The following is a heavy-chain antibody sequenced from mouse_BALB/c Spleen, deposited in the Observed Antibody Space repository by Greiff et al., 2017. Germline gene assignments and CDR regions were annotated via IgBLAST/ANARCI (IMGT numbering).Heavy chain of an antibody. V-gene: IGHV1S81*02. CDR3: ARITTAAWAY. J-gene: IGHJ3*01. CDR1: GYTFTSYY. Sequence: QVQLQQSGAELVKPGASVKLSCKASGYTFTSYYMYWVKQRPGQGLEWIGEINPSNGGTNFNEKFKSKATLTVDKSSSTAYMQLSSLTSEDSAVYYCARITTAAWAYWGQGTLVTVSA. D-gene: IGHD1-2*01. CDR2: INPSNGGT.